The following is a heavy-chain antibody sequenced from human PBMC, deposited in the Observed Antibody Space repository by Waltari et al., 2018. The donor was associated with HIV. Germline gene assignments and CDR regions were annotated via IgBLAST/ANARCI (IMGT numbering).Heavy chain of an antibody. V-gene: IGHV3-48*01. CDR3: ARDINGGWGY. D-gene: IGHD7-27*01. J-gene: IGHJ4*02. CDR1: GFTFSNYT. CDR2: ISRSSSSI. Sequence: EVQLVESGGGLVQPGGSLRLSCAAAGFTFSNYTMNWVRQDPGKGLGWVSYISRSSSSIFYADSVKGRVTISRDNAKNSLYLQMNSLRVEDMAVYYCARDINGGWGYWGQGTLVTVAS.